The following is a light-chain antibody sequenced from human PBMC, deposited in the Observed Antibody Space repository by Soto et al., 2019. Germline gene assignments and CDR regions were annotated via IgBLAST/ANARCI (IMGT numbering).Light chain of an antibody. CDR3: SSYTTSSSLV. V-gene: IGLV2-14*01. CDR2: EVI. Sequence: QSVLTQPASVSGSPGQSITISCTATSTDVGIFNYVAWYQQYPGKAPKLMIYEVINRPSGVSNRFSGSKSGNTASLIISGLEAEDEADYYCSSYTTSSSLVFGGGTKVTVL. J-gene: IGLJ2*01. CDR1: STDVGIFNY.